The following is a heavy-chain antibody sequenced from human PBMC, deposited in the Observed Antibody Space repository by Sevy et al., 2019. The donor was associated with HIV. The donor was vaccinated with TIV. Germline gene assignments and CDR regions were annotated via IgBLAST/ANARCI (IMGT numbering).Heavy chain of an antibody. CDR1: GGSISSYY. CDR3: ARQTALASYDFWGWREADWYFDL. J-gene: IGHJ2*01. CDR2: IYYSGST. V-gene: IGHV4-59*08. D-gene: IGHD3-3*01. Sequence: SETLSLTCTVSGGSISSYYWSWIRQPPGKGLEWIGYIYYSGSTNYNPSLKSRVTISVDTSKNQFSLKLSSVTAADTAVYYCARQTALASYDFWGWREADWYFDLWGRSTLVTVSS.